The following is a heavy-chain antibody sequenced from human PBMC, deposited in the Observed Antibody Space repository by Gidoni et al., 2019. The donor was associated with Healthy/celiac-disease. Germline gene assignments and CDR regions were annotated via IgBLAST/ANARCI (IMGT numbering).Heavy chain of an antibody. CDR1: GGSFSGYY. V-gene: IGHV4-34*01. CDR3: ARGGRLGFDP. D-gene: IGHD1-26*01. CDR2: INHSGST. J-gene: IGHJ5*02. Sequence: QVQLQQWGAGLLKPSETLSLTCAVYGGSFSGYYWSWIRQPPGKGLEWIGEINHSGSTNYHPSLKSRVTISVDTSKNQFSLKLSSVTAADTAVYYCARGGRLGFDPWGQGTLVTVSS.